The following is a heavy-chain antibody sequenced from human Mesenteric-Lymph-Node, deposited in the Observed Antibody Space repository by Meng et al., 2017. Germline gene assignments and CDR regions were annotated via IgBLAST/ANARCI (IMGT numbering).Heavy chain of an antibody. V-gene: IGHV3-7*03. Sequence: GESLKISCAASGFTFSDYYMSWIRQAPGKGLEWVANIKQDGSDTYYVDSVKGRFTISRDNRKNSLYLQMNSLRTEDTALYYCSKGDNGGNSLDYWGQGTLVTVSS. CDR1: GFTFSDYY. CDR3: SKGDNGGNSLDY. D-gene: IGHD4-23*01. J-gene: IGHJ4*02. CDR2: IKQDGSDT.